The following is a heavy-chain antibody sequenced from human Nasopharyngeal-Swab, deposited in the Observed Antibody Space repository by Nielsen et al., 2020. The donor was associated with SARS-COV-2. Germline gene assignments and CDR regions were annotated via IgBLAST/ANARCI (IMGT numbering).Heavy chain of an antibody. D-gene: IGHD3-3*01. J-gene: IGHJ5*02. CDR3: ARDVEADYDFWSGYYRWFDP. V-gene: IGHV7-4-1*02. CDR1: GYTFTSYA. Sequence: ASVKVSCQASGYTFTSYAMNWVRQAPGQGLEWMGWINTNTGNPTYAQGFTGRFVFSLDTSVSTAYLQISSLKAEDTAVYYCARDVEADYDFWSGYYRWFDPWGQGTLVTVSS. CDR2: INTNTGNP.